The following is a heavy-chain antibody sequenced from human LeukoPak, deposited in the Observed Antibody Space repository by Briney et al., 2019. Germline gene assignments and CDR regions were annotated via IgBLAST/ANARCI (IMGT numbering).Heavy chain of an antibody. CDR3: ATGIAVAGTRDGWDY. CDR1: GGTFSSYA. Sequence: ASVKVSCKASGGTFSSYAISWVRQAPGQGLEWMGWISAYNGNTNYAQKLQGRVTMTTDTSTSTAYMELRSLRSDDTAVYYCATGIAVAGTRDGWDYWGQGTLVTVSS. J-gene: IGHJ4*02. D-gene: IGHD6-19*01. V-gene: IGHV1-18*01. CDR2: ISAYNGNT.